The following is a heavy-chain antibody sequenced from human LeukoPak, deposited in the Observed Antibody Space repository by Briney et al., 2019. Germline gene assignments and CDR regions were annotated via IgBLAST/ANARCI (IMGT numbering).Heavy chain of an antibody. J-gene: IGHJ3*02. CDR2: IYYSEST. V-gene: IGHV4-59*01. Sequence: SETLSLTCTVSGGSISSFYWSWIRQPPGKGLEWIGYIYYSESTNYNLSLNSRVTISVDTSKIQCSLKLSSVAAADAAVYYCARGPPTTLGIWGQGTMVTVSS. CDR3: ARGPPTTLGI. D-gene: IGHD1-1*01. CDR1: GGSISSFY.